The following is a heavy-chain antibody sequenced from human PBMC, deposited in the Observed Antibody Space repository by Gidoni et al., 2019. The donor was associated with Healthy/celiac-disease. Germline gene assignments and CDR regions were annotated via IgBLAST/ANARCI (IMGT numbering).Heavy chain of an antibody. CDR3: AKVGYSGYKTQSHFDY. J-gene: IGHJ4*02. CDR2: ISYDGSNK. V-gene: IGHV3-30*18. CDR1: GFTFTSYG. D-gene: IGHD5-12*01. Sequence: QVQLVESGGGVVQPGRSLRLSCAASGFTFTSYGMRWVRQAPGKGLEWVAVISYDGSNKYYADSVKGRFTISRDNSKNTLYLQMNSLRAEDTAVYYCAKVGYSGYKTQSHFDYWGQGTLVTVSS.